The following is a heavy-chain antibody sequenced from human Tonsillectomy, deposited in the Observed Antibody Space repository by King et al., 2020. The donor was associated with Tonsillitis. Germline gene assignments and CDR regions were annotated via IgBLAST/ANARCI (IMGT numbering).Heavy chain of an antibody. D-gene: IGHD3-9*01. J-gene: IGHJ6*02. V-gene: IGHV2-70*11. CDR2: IHWDDDK. CDR1: GFSLSTSGMC. CDR3: ARLSSFFLLTGFYYYYLIDV. Sequence: VTLKESGPALVKPTQTLTLTCTFSGFSLSTSGMCVSWIRQPPGKALEWLARIHWDDDKYYTTSLKTRLTISKDTSKNQVVLTMTNMDPVDTATYYCARLSSFFLLTGFYYYYLIDVWGQGTTVPVS.